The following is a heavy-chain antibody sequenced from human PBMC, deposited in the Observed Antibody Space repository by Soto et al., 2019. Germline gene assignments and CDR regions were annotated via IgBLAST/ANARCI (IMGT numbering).Heavy chain of an antibody. V-gene: IGHV4-30-2*01. CDR1: GGSISSDAYS. J-gene: IGHJ6*02. CDR3: ARAPYSTNYYYYGIDV. Sequence: PSETLSLTCAVSGGSISSDAYSWSWIRQPPGKGLEWVGYMSHRGTPYYNPSLKSRVTISVDRSKNQFSLKLTSVTAADTAVYYCARAPYSTNYYYYGIDVWGQGTTVTVSS. D-gene: IGHD2-2*01. CDR2: MSHRGTP.